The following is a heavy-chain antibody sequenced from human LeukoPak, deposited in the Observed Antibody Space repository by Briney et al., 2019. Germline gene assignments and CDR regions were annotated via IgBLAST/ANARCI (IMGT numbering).Heavy chain of an antibody. J-gene: IGHJ6*02. CDR3: ARSASRIYGMDV. Sequence: SVKVSCKASGGTFSSYAISWVRQAPGQGLEWMGRIIPILGIANYAQKFQGRVTITADKSTSTAYMELSSLRSEDTAVYHCARSASRIYGMDVWGQGTTVTVSS. CDR1: GGTFSSYA. V-gene: IGHV1-69*04. CDR2: IIPILGIA.